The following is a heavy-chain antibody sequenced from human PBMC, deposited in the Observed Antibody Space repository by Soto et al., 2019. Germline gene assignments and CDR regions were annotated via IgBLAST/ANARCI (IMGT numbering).Heavy chain of an antibody. J-gene: IGHJ4*02. D-gene: IGHD2-15*01. CDR2: IYYSGIT. V-gene: IGHV4-31*03. Sequence: PSETLSLTCTVSGFSISSGGYYWSWIRQHPGKGLEWIGYIYYSGITYYNPSLKSRVTISVDTSKNQFSLKLSSVTAADTAVYYCARICSGGSCPNWGQGTLVTVSS. CDR1: GFSISSGGYY. CDR3: ARICSGGSCPN.